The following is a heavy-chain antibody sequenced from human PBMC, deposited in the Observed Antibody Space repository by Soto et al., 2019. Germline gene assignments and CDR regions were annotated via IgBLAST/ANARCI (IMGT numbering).Heavy chain of an antibody. CDR3: TRQSDDFWSGYYYY. CDR1: GFTFSGST. J-gene: IGHJ4*02. Sequence: EVQLVESGGGLVQPGGSLKLSCVASGFTFSGSTMHWVRQASGKGLEWVGRIRTKANNYATTYAASVEGRFTISRDDSKNTAYLQMNSLKTEDTAVYYCTRQSDDFWSGYYYYWGQGVLVTVSS. D-gene: IGHD3-3*01. V-gene: IGHV3-73*01. CDR2: IRTKANNYAT.